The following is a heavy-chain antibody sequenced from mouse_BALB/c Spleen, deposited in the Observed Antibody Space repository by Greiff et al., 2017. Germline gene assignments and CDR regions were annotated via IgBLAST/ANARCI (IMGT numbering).Heavy chain of an antibody. D-gene: IGHD2-10*02. Sequence: EVKLVESGGGLVQPGGSRKLSCAASGFTFSSFGMHWVRQAPEKGLEWVAYISSGSSTIYYADTVKGRFTISRDNPKNTLFLQMTSLRSEDTAMYYCARAYGNYKYYFDYWGQGTTLTVSS. CDR1: GFTFSSFG. V-gene: IGHV5-17*02. J-gene: IGHJ2*01. CDR3: ARAYGNYKYYFDY. CDR2: ISSGSSTI.